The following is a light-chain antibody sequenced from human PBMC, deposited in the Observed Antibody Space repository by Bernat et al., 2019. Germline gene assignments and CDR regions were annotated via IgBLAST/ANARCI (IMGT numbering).Light chain of an antibody. J-gene: IGKJ2*01. CDR3: FQGTHWPYT. V-gene: IGKV2-30*01. Sequence: DPVMAQSPLSLPVTLGQPASIPCRSNYSLVSSDGNIYLNWFRQRPGHSPRRLIYQASNRHSGVPDRFSGSGSGTDFTRTISRVEADDVGTYYCFQGTHWPYTFGQGTNLEI. CDR2: QAS. CDR1: YSLVSSDGNIY.